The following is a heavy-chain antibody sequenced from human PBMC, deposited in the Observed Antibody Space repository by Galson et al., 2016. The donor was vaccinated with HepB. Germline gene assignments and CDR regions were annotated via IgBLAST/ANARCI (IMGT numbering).Heavy chain of an antibody. D-gene: IGHD4-11*01. CDR2: MFYTGNS. J-gene: IGHJ3*01. Sequence: SETLSLTCFVSGDSVSSNSHFWAWLRQAPGKGLEWIGSMFYTGNSFFNPSLKSRVTISVDTANNQFSLRLTSATAADTALYYCARHGRVTTVIVVAAAFDLWGQGTTVIVSS. V-gene: IGHV4-39*01. CDR1: GDSVSSNSHF. CDR3: ARHGRVTTVIVVAAAFDL.